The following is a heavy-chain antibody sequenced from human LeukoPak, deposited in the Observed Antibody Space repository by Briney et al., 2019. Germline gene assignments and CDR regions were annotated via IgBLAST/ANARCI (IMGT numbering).Heavy chain of an antibody. Sequence: PSETLSLTCTTSGVSISRFYWSWVRQPPGKGLEWIGNIYNGVPTFFNPSLKSRVTISVDTSKRQFSLQLASVTAADTAVYYCVQTTGWPGFDYWGLGILVTVSS. J-gene: IGHJ4*02. CDR3: VQTTGWPGFDY. CDR1: GVSISRFY. D-gene: IGHD6-19*01. CDR2: IYNGVPT. V-gene: IGHV4-4*09.